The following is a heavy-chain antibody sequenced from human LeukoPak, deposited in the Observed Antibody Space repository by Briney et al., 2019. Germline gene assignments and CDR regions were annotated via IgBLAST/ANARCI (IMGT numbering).Heavy chain of an antibody. CDR2: IGSNGGST. CDR1: GFTFSSYA. Sequence: GGSLRLSCAASGFTFSSYAMHWVRQAPGKGLEYVSTIGSNGGSTYYANSVKGRFIISRDNSKNALYLQMGSLRPEDMAMYYCTRSRGIAASPNWFDPWGQGTLVTVSS. CDR3: TRSRGIAASPNWFDP. D-gene: IGHD6-13*01. V-gene: IGHV3-64*01. J-gene: IGHJ5*02.